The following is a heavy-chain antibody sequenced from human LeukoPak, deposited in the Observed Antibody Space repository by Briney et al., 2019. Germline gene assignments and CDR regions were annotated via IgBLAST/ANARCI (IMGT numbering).Heavy chain of an antibody. V-gene: IGHV3-30*04. CDR2: ISYDGSNK. D-gene: IGHD1-1*01. J-gene: IGHJ6*02. Sequence: GGSLRLSCAASGFTFSSYAMHWVRQAPGKGLEWVAVISYDGSNKYYADSVKGRFTISRDNSKNTLYLQMNSLRAEDTAVYYCARDGLQRGFHYYYGMDVWGQGTTVTVSS. CDR1: GFTFSSYA. CDR3: ARDGLQRGFHYYYGMDV.